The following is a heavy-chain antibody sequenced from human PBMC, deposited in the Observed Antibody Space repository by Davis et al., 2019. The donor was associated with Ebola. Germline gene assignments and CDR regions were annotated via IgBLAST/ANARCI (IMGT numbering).Heavy chain of an antibody. J-gene: IGHJ4*02. D-gene: IGHD6-19*01. CDR1: GFTFSNYA. CDR2: VTSSGGGT. CDR3: AREAAVAYFDY. Sequence: GGSLRLSCAASGFTFSNYAMTWARQAPGKGLEWVSAVTSSGGGTYYADSVKGRFTISRDNSKNTVYLQISSLRAEDTAVYYCAREAAVAYFDYWGQGTLVTVSS. V-gene: IGHV3-23*01.